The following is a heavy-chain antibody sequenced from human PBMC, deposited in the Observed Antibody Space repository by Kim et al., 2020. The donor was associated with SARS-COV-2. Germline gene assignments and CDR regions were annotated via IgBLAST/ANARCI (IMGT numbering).Heavy chain of an antibody. Sequence: SVKVSCKASGGTFSSYTISWVRQAPGQGLEWMGRIIPILGIANYAQKFQGRVTITADKSTSTAYMELSSLRSEDTAVYYCARGNGGYDPYLSYDSDAFDIWGQGTMVTVSS. J-gene: IGHJ3*02. V-gene: IGHV1-69*02. CDR1: GGTFSSYT. D-gene: IGHD5-12*01. CDR2: IIPILGIA. CDR3: ARGNGGYDPYLSYDSDAFDI.